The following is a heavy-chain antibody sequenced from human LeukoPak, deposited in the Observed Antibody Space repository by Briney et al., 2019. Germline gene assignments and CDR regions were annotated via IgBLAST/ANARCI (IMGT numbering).Heavy chain of an antibody. J-gene: IGHJ4*02. D-gene: IGHD3-9*01. V-gene: IGHV2-5*02. CDR1: GLSLSTNGAG. Sequence: SGPTLVKPTQTLTLTCTFSGLSLSTNGAGVGWIRQPAGKALGWIALISWDDDKRYSPSLKSWITITKDTSKNQVVLTMTNMDPVDTATCYCAHRQRLVILDYWGEETLVTVSS. CDR3: AHRQRLVILDY. CDR2: ISWDDDK.